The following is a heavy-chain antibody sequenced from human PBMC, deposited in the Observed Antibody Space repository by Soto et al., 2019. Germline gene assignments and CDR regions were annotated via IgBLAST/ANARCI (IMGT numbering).Heavy chain of an antibody. CDR2: IYSGGST. CDR3: ARALVRRLMDV. V-gene: IGHV3-66*01. CDR1: GFTVSDNY. D-gene: IGHD3-10*01. Sequence: PVGALRGSCTASGFTVSDNYMIWFHQTAGKGLEWVSVIYSGGSTYYADSVEGRFTISRDNSKNMLYLKMNSLRAEDTAVYYCARALVRRLMDVWGQGTTVPVSS. J-gene: IGHJ6*02.